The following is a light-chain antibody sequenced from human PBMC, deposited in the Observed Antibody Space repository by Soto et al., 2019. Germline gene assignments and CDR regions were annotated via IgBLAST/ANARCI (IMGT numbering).Light chain of an antibody. CDR2: DVS. CDR1: QAINSA. J-gene: IGKJ4*01. CDR3: QQFNSYPLT. V-gene: IGKV1-13*02. Sequence: IQLTQSPSSLSASVGDKVTISCRASQAINSALAWCQQRPGKAPMVLIYDVSILESGVPSRFSGSGSGTDFTLTISSLQPEDFATYYCQQFNSYPLTFGGGTKVEIE.